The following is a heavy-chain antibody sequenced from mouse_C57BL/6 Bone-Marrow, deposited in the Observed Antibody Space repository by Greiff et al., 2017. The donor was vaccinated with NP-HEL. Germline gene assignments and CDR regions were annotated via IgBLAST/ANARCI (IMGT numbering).Heavy chain of an antibody. Sequence: EVQLVESGGGLVKPGGSLKLSCAASGFTFSSYTMSWVRQTPEKRLEWVATISGGGGNTYYPDSVKGRFTISRDNAKHTLYLQMSILRSEDTALYYCARQELGIYYGYDGGQRLFDYWGQGTTLTVSS. J-gene: IGHJ2*01. CDR3: ARQELGIYYGYDGGQRLFDY. D-gene: IGHD2-2*01. V-gene: IGHV5-9*01. CDR2: ISGGGGNT. CDR1: GFTFSSYT.